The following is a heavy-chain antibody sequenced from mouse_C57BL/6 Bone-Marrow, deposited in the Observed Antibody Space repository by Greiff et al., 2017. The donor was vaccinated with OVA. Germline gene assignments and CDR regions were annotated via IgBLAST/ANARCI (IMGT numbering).Heavy chain of an antibody. CDR3: ARGVYGYDWTWFAY. J-gene: IGHJ3*01. CDR2: ISYDGSN. Sequence: EVQLQESGPGLVKPSQSLSLTCSVTGYSITSGYYWNWIRQFPGNKLEWMGYISYDGSNNYNPSLKNRISITRDTSKNQFFLKLNSVTTEDTATYYCARGVYGYDWTWFAYWGQGTLVTVSA. CDR1: GYSITSGYY. D-gene: IGHD2-2*01. V-gene: IGHV3-6*01.